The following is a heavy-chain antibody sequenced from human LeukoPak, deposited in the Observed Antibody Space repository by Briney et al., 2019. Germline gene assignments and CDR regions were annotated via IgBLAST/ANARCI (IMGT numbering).Heavy chain of an antibody. CDR3: ARALGYSGSDYFDY. J-gene: IGHJ4*02. V-gene: IGHV4-61*02. CDR2: IYTSGST. CDR1: GGSISSGSYY. Sequence: SETLSLTCTVSGGSISSGSYYWSWIRQPAGKGLEWIGRIYTSGSTNYNPSLKSRVTISVDTSKNQFSLKLSSVTAADTAVYYCARALGYSGSDYFDYSGQGTLVTVSS. D-gene: IGHD5-12*01.